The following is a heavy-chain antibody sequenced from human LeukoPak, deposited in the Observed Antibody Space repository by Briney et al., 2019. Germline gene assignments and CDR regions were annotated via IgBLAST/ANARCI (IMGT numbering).Heavy chain of an antibody. J-gene: IGHJ6*03. CDR1: GFTFGNYN. CDR3: ARVVGFGDYYYYYYMDV. CDR2: ISSSSSAI. V-gene: IGHV3-48*01. Sequence: PGGSLRLSCAASGFTFGNYNFIWVRQAPGKGPEWVSYISSSSSAIHYADSVKGRFTISRDNAKNSLYLQMNSLRAEDTALYFCARVVGFGDYYYYYYMDVWGKGTTVIVSS. D-gene: IGHD1-26*01.